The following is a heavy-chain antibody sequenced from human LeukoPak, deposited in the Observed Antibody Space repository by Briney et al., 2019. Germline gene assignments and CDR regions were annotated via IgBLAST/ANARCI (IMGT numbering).Heavy chain of an antibody. J-gene: IGHJ5*02. Sequence: PSGTLSLTCGVSGYSISSGYYWGWIRQPPGKGLEWIGSIYHSGSTYYNPSLKSRVTVSVDASKNQFSLKLSSVTAADTAVYYCARVWGTYYHDSSGYSNWFDPWGQGTLLTVSS. V-gene: IGHV4-38-2*01. CDR3: ARVWGTYYHDSSGYSNWFDP. D-gene: IGHD3-22*01. CDR2: IYHSGST. CDR1: GYSISSGYY.